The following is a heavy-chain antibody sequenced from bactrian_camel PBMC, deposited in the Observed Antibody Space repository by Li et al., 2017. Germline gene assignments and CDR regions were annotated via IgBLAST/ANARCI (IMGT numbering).Heavy chain of an antibody. V-gene: IGHV3S6*01. J-gene: IGHJ6*01. D-gene: IGHD5*01. Sequence: HVQLVESGGGSVQPGGSLRLSCAASADTYSTGCMGWFRQAPGKEVEWVAGITSLPSLFRAASYADFAKGRFTISRDNAKNTLYLQMNSLKPEDTAMYYCAADGVCRGADFGYWGQGTQVTVS. CDR2: ITSLPSLFRAA. CDR3: AADGVCRGADFGY. CDR1: ADTYSTGC.